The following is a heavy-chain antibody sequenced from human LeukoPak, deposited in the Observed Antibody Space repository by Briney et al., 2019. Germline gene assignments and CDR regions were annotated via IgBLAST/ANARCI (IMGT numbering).Heavy chain of an antibody. V-gene: IGHV3-9*01. CDR1: GFTFDDYA. CDR2: ISWNSGSI. Sequence: GGSLRLSCAASGFTFDDYAMHWVRQAPGKGLECVSGISWNSGSIGYADSVKGRFTISRDNAKNSLYLQMNSLRAEDTALYYCAKDLTAAGKGPADYWGQGTLVTVSS. CDR3: AKDLTAAGKGPADY. J-gene: IGHJ4*02. D-gene: IGHD6-13*01.